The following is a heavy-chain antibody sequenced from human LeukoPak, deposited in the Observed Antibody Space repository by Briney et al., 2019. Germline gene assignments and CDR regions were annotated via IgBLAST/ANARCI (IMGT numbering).Heavy chain of an antibody. CDR2: INWNGGST. D-gene: IGHD6-13*01. Sequence: GSLRLSCAASGFTFSSYSMNWVRQAPGKGLEWVSTINWNGGSTTYADSVRGRFTISRDNAKNSLSLQMNSLRAEDTAFYHCARIWGVATPGLFDFWGQGTLVTVSS. V-gene: IGHV3-20*01. J-gene: IGHJ4*02. CDR3: ARIWGVATPGLFDF. CDR1: GFTFSSYS.